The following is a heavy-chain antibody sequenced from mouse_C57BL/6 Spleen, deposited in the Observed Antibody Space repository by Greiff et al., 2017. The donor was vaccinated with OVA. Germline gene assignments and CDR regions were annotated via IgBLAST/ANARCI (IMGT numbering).Heavy chain of an antibody. CDR1: GYTFTDYY. CDR2: INPYNGGT. CDR3: AREEGYYYGSFAD. Sequence: EVMLVESGPVLVKPGASVKMSCKASGYTFTDYYMNWVKQSHGKSLEWIGVINPYNGGTSYNQKFKGKATLTVDKSSSPAYMELNSLTSEDSAVYYCAREEGYYYGSFADWGQGTLVTVSA. V-gene: IGHV1-19*01. D-gene: IGHD1-1*01. J-gene: IGHJ3*01.